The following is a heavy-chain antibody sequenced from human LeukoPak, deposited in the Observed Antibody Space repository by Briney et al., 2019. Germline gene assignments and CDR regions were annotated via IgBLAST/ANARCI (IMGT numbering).Heavy chain of an antibody. V-gene: IGHV4-59*01. CDR3: ARAQAYYYYYMDV. Sequence: SETLSLTCTVSGGSISSYYWSWIRQPPGKGLEWIGYIYYSGTTNYNPSLKSRVTISVATSKNQFSLKLSSVTAADAAVYYCARAQAYYYYYMDVWGKGTTVTVSS. J-gene: IGHJ6*03. CDR2: IYYSGTT. CDR1: GGSISSYY.